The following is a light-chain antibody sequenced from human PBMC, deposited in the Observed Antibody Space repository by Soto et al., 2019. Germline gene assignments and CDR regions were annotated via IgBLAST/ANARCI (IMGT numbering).Light chain of an antibody. CDR2: LGS. CDR1: QSLLHSNGYNY. J-gene: IGKJ1*01. V-gene: IGKV2-28*01. Sequence: DIVMTQSPLSLPVTPLEPASISCXSSQSLLHSNGYNYLDWYLQKPGQSPQLLIYLGSYRASGVPDRFSGSGSGTDFTLKISRVEAEDVGVYYCMQALQTRTFGQGTKVDIK. CDR3: MQALQTRT.